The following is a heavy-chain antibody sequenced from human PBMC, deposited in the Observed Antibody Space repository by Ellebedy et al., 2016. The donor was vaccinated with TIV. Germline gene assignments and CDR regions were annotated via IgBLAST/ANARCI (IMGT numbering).Heavy chain of an antibody. J-gene: IGHJ4*02. V-gene: IGHV1-2*02. CDR1: GYTFTRHY. CDR3: ARGRGGLWFTIS. CDR2: INPKSGDT. Sequence: AASVKVSCKASGYTFTRHYMHWVRQAPGQGLEWMGWINPKSGDTNYAQKFRGRVTMTRDTSSSTVFMELSRLRSDDTAVYYCARGRGGLWFTISWGQGTLVVVSS. D-gene: IGHD3-10*01.